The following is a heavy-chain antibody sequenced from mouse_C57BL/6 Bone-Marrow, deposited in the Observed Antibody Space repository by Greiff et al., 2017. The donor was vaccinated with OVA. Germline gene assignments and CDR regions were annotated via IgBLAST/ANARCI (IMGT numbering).Heavy chain of an antibody. CDR1: GYTFTSYW. Sequence: QVQLQQPGAELVKPGASVKLSCKASGYTFTSYWMHWVKQRPGQGLEWIGMIHPNSGSTNYNEKFKSKATLTVDKSSSTAYMQLSSLTSEDSAVYYCARLIYYYGSSPFAYWGQGTLVTVSA. D-gene: IGHD1-1*01. CDR2: IHPNSGST. J-gene: IGHJ3*01. CDR3: ARLIYYYGSSPFAY. V-gene: IGHV1-64*01.